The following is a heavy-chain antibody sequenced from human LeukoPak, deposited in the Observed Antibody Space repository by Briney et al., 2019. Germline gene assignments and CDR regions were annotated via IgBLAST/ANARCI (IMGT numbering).Heavy chain of an antibody. Sequence: KPSETLSLTCAVYDESFSGHFWSWIRQPPGKGLAWIGEVNQSGTTNHNPSLMSRVTLSVDTSKNQFSLKLSSVTAADTAVYYCTRGRYGGSYSAFDIWGQGTVVTVSS. D-gene: IGHD1-26*01. CDR2: VNQSGTT. J-gene: IGHJ3*02. V-gene: IGHV4-34*01. CDR3: TRGRYGGSYSAFDI. CDR1: DESFSGHF.